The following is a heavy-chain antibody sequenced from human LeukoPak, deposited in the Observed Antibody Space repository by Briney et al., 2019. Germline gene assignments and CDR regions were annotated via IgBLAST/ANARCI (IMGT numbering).Heavy chain of an antibody. J-gene: IGHJ3*02. CDR1: GFTFSSYS. CDR2: ISSSSSYI. D-gene: IGHD1-26*01. Sequence: GSLRLSCAASGFTFSSYSMNWVRQAPGKGLEWVSSISSSSSYIYCADSVKGRFTISRDNAKNSLYLQMNSLRAEDTAVYYCARDRGVGATDAFDIWGQGTMVTVSS. CDR3: ARDRGVGATDAFDI. V-gene: IGHV3-21*01.